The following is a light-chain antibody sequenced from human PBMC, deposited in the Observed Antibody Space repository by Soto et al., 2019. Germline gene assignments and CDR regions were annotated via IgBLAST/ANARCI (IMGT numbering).Light chain of an antibody. V-gene: IGLV2-14*01. CDR3: LSYTSANTRV. J-gene: IGLJ3*02. CDR2: EVN. CDR1: SSDVGGYKF. Sequence: QSALTQPASVSPSPGQTITISCTGTSSDVGGYKFVSWYQHHPGKAPKLMIYEVNNRPSGVSNRFSGSKSGNTASLTISGLQPEDEADYYCLSYTSANTRVCGGGTQLTVL.